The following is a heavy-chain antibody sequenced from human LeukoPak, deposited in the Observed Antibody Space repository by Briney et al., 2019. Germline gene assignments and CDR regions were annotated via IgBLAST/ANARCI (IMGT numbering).Heavy chain of an antibody. CDR1: GFTFSSYG. J-gene: IGHJ2*01. CDR3: ARVHDYGYFDL. CDR2: IREDESEK. V-gene: IGHV3-7*01. Sequence: GGSLRLSCAASGFTFSSYGMDWVRQAPGKGLEWVANIREDESEKNYVDPVKGRFTISRDNAWNSLYLQMNSLRAEDTAVYYCARVHDYGYFDLWGRGTLVTVSS.